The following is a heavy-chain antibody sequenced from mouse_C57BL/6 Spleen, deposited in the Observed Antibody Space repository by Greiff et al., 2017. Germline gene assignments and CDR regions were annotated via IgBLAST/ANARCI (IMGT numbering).Heavy chain of an antibody. CDR1: GYTFTDYY. CDR2: INPNNGGT. D-gene: IGHD2-12*01. J-gene: IGHJ4*01. CDR3: ARRYSYAMDY. Sequence: VQLQQSGPELVKPGASVKISCKASGYTFTDYYMNWVKQSHGKSLEWIGDINPNNGGTSYNQKFKGKATLTVDKSSSTAYMELRSLTSEDSAVYYCARRYSYAMDYWGQGTSVTVSS. V-gene: IGHV1-26*01.